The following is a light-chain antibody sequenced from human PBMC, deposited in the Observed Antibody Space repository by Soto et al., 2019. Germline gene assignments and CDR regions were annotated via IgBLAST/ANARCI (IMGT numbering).Light chain of an antibody. J-gene: IGLJ1*01. CDR3: RSYKSSSTYV. CDR1: SSDVCGYNY. CDR2: EVS. V-gene: IGLV2-14*01. Sequence: QTALTQPASVSGSPGQSITISCTGTSSDVCGYNYVSWYQQHPGKAPKLMIYEVSNRPSGVSNRFSGSKSGNTASLTISGLQAEDEADYYCRSYKSSSTYVFGTGTKVTVL.